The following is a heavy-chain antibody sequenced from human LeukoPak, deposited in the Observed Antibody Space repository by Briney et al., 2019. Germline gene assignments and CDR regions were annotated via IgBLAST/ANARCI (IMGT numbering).Heavy chain of an antibody. D-gene: IGHD5/OR15-5a*01. Sequence: GGSLRLSCAASGLTFSSYAMSWVRQAPGKGLEWVSAISGSGGSTYYADSVKGRFTISRDNSKNTLYLQMNSLRAEDTAVYYCAKDRLLIYDVFDYWGQGTLVTVSS. CDR3: AKDRLLIYDVFDY. J-gene: IGHJ4*02. CDR2: ISGSGGST. V-gene: IGHV3-23*01. CDR1: GLTFSSYA.